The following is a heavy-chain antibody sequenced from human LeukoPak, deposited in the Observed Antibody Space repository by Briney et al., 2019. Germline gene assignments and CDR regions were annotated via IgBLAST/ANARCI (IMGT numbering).Heavy chain of an antibody. Sequence: GGSLRLSCAAFGFTFSDYYMSWIRQAPGKGLEWVSHISSSGSTKYYADSVKGRFTISRDNAKNSLYLQMNSLRAEDTAVYYCARDYCSGGSCYSHYYYYYMDVWGKGTTVTVSS. V-gene: IGHV3-11*04. CDR2: ISSSGSTK. CDR1: GFTFSDYY. CDR3: ARDYCSGGSCYSHYYYYYMDV. J-gene: IGHJ6*03. D-gene: IGHD2-15*01.